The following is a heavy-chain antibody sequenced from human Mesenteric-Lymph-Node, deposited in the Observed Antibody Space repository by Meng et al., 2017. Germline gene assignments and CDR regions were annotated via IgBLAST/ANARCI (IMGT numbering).Heavy chain of an antibody. J-gene: IGHJ4*02. CDR3: ARLDLGLAH. Sequence: QVQLVQSGAEVKKPGSSVKVFCKASGGKFTSFVFNWVRQAHGQGLEWMGGIIPILGTTNYAEKFRGRLTISADTSARTAYMELTSLNSDDTAVYYCARLDLGLAHWGQGTLVTVSS. V-gene: IGHV1-69*10. CDR1: GGKFTSFV. CDR2: IIPILGTT. D-gene: IGHD3-16*01.